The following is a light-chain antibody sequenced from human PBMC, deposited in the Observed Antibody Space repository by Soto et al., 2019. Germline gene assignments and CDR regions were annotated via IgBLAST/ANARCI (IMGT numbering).Light chain of an antibody. CDR1: SSDVGAYKY. J-gene: IGLJ3*02. CDR2: EVT. Sequence: QSALTQPPSASGSPGQSVTISCTGTSSDVGAYKYVSWYQQYPGKAPKLMIYEVTKRPSGVPDVFSGSKSGTTTSLSVSGLQAEDEADYYCTSYVGNDIWVFGGGTKVIVL. V-gene: IGLV2-8*01. CDR3: TSYVGNDIWV.